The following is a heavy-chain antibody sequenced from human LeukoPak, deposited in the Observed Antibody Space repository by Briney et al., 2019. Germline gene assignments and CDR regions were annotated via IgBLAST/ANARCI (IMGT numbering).Heavy chain of an antibody. J-gene: IGHJ4*02. CDR2: IYSGGST. CDR1: GFTFSSNY. D-gene: IGHD5-12*01. Sequence: PGGSLRLSCAASGFTFSSNYMSWVRQAPGKGLEWVSVIYSGGSTYYADSVKGRFTISRDNAKNSLYLQMNSLRAEDTAVYYCARERGGYSGYAALDYWGQGTLVTVSS. V-gene: IGHV3-66*01. CDR3: ARERGGYSGYAALDY.